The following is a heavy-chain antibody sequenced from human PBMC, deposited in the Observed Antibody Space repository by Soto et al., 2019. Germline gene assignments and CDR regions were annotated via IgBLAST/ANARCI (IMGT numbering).Heavy chain of an antibody. CDR3: AKDQGNYYDSSGPGAAFDT. CDR1: GFTFSSYA. D-gene: IGHD3-22*01. J-gene: IGHJ3*02. CDR2: ISGSGGST. Sequence: GGSLRLSCAASGFTFSSYAMSWVRQAPGKGLEWVSAISGSGGSTYYADSVKGRFTISRDNSKNTLYLQMNSLRAEDTAVYYCAKDQGNYYDSSGPGAAFDTWGQGTMVTVSS. V-gene: IGHV3-23*01.